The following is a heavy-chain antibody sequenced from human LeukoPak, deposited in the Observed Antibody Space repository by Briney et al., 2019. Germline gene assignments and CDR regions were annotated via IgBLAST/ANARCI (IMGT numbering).Heavy chain of an antibody. CDR3: ARGVDSDGRNGWYFDS. D-gene: IGHD2-15*01. V-gene: IGHV3-74*01. CDR2: INGGGTDT. J-gene: IGHJ4*02. CDR1: GFTFRTYF. Sequence: GGSLTLSCTAYGFTFRTYFLNWIRQAPGKGLEWVSRINGGGTDTRYADSMKGRFTISRDNAKNTVYLQINSLRAEDTAVYYCARGVDSDGRNGWYFDSWGQGTLVTVSS.